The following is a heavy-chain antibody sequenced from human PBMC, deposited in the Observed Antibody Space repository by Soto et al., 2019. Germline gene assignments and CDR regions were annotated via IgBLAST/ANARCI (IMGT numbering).Heavy chain of an antibody. D-gene: IGHD1-7*01. Sequence: QVQLQESGPGLVKPSQTLSLTCTVSGGSISSGGYYWSWIRQHPGKGLEWIGYIYYSGSTYYNPSLKSRVTIAVXXSXNXXSLKLSSVTAADTAVDYCARDSVELPTSYYYGMDVWGQGTTVTVSS. CDR1: GGSISSGGYY. CDR3: ARDSVELPTSYYYGMDV. V-gene: IGHV4-31*03. CDR2: IYYSGST. J-gene: IGHJ6*02.